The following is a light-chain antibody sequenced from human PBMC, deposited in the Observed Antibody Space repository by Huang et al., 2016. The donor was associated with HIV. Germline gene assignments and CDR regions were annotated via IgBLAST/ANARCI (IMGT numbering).Light chain of an antibody. J-gene: IGKJ2*01. CDR1: QSVGSY. V-gene: IGKV3-11*01. CDR2: DAS. CDR3: QQRSNWYT. Sequence: EIVLTQSPATLSLSPGERATLSCRASQSVGSYLAWYQQKLGQAPRLLIYDASTRATGIPARFSGSVSGTDFTLTISSLEPEDFAVYYCQQRSNWYTFGQGTKLEIK.